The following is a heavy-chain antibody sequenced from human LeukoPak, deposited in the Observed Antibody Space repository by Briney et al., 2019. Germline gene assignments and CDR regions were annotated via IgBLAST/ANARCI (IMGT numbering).Heavy chain of an antibody. D-gene: IGHD3-22*01. Sequence: ASVKVSCTASGYTFTGYYMHWVRQAPGQGLEWMGRINPNSGGTKFAQKFQGRVTMTRDTSINTAYMELSRLRSDDTAVYYCARDSRTSNYYDSSGYFDYWGQGTLVTVSS. CDR3: ARDSRTSNYYDSSGYFDY. V-gene: IGHV1-2*02. CDR2: INPNSGGT. CDR1: GYTFTGYY. J-gene: IGHJ4*02.